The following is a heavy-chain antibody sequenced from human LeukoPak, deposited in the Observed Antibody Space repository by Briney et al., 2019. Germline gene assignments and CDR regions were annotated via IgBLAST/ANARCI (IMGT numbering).Heavy chain of an antibody. D-gene: IGHD3-22*01. J-gene: IGHJ4*02. Sequence: GESLKISCKGSGYSFTSYWIGWVRQMPGQGLEWMGMIYSSDSDTRYSPSFQGQVTISADKSISTAYLQWCSLTASDTAMYYCTSLYDRRGYNWGQGTLVTVSS. CDR1: GYSFTSYW. CDR3: TSLYDRRGYN. CDR2: IYSSDSDT. V-gene: IGHV5-51*01.